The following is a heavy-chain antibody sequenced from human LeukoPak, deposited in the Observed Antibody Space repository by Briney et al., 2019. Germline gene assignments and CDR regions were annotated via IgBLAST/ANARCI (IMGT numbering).Heavy chain of an antibody. CDR1: GFTFSGYW. CDR3: ARDTGRAFDI. J-gene: IGHJ3*02. D-gene: IGHD4-17*01. CDR2: VKSDASST. V-gene: IGHV3-74*01. Sequence: GGSLRLSCAASGFTFSGYWMYWVRQAPGKGLVWVSGVKSDASSTYYADSVKGRFTISRDNAKNALYLQMNSLRAEDTAVYYCARDTGRAFDIWGQGTMVTVSS.